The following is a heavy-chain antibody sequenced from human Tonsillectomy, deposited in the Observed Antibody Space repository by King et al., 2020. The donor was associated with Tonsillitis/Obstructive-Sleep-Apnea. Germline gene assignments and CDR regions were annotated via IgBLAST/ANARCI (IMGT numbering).Heavy chain of an antibody. D-gene: IGHD2-2*01. CDR3: ARAVVPAATNAFDI. CDR1: GFTFSSYG. J-gene: IGHJ3*02. V-gene: IGHV3-33*01. Sequence: VQLVESGGGVVQPGRSLRLSCAASGFTFSSYGMHWVRQAPGKGLEWVAVIWDDGSNKYYADSVKGRFTISRDNSKNTLYLQMNSLRAEDTAVYYCARAVVPAATNAFDIWGQGTMVTVSS. CDR2: IWDDGSNK.